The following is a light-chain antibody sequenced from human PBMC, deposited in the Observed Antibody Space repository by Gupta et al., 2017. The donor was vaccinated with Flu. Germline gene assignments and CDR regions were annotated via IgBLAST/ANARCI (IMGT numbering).Light chain of an antibody. CDR1: QSIGGW. Sequence: DIQMTQSPSTLSASVGDRVTVTCRASQSIGGWLAWYQQKPGKAPKVLIYKGSRLESGVPSRFSGSGSDTEFTLTINSLQPDDFATYHCQQDNNPPYTFGQGTKLDIK. CDR2: KGS. J-gene: IGKJ2*01. CDR3: QQDNNPPYT. V-gene: IGKV1-5*03.